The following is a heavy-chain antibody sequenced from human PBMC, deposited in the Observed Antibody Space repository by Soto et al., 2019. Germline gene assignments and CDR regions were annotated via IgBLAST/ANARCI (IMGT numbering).Heavy chain of an antibody. J-gene: IGHJ4*02. CDR3: ARANRVVVHFDY. CDR1: GDSIISGDYD. Sequence: PSETLSITCTVCGDSIISGDYDWSWIRQPPGKGLEWIGYIYYSGDTSYNPSLKSRVTISIDTSKNQFSLKLSSVTAADTAVYYCARANRVVVHFDYWGQGTLVTVSS. D-gene: IGHD2-15*01. CDR2: IYYSGDT. V-gene: IGHV4-30-4*02.